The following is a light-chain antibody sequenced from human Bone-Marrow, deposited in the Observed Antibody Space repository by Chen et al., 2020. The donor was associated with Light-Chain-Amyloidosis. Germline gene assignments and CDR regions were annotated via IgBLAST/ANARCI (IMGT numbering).Light chain of an antibody. CDR1: HSLLHSDGRTY. V-gene: IGKV2D-29*01. CDR2: EVS. J-gene: IGKJ1*01. Sequence: DILMTQTPLSLSVTPGQPASISCKSSHSLLHSDGRTYLFWFPQKPGQPPQLLMYEVSTRFSGVPDKFTGSGSGTHFTLNISRVEAEDVGIYYCMQSIQLPRTFDQGTKVEIK. CDR3: MQSIQLPRT.